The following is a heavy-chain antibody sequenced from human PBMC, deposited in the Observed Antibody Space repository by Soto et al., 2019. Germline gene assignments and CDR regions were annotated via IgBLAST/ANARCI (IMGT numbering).Heavy chain of an antibody. D-gene: IGHD1-7*01. CDR2: INAGNGNT. CDR3: TRVVSNGNYVVPFDI. J-gene: IGHJ3*02. V-gene: IGHV1-3*01. CDR1: GYAFTSYA. Sequence: ASVKVSCKASGYAFTSYAMHWVRQAPGQRLEWMGWINAGNGNTKYSQKFQGRVTITRDTSASTAYMELSSLRSEDTAVYYCTRVVSNGNYVVPFDIWGQGTMVTVSS.